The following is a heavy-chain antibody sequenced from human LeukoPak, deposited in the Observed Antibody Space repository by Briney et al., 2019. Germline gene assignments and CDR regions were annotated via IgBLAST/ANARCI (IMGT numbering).Heavy chain of an antibody. D-gene: IGHD6-13*01. CDR3: ARIRTRYSRFDAFDI. Sequence: PSETLSLTCTVSGDSISSSSYYWGWIRQPPGKGLEWIGYIYYSGSIYYNPSLKSRVTMSVDTSKNQFSLKLSSVTAVDTAVYYCARIRTRYSRFDAFDIWGQGTMVTVSS. V-gene: IGHV4-39*07. CDR1: GDSISSSSYY. J-gene: IGHJ3*02. CDR2: IYYSGSI.